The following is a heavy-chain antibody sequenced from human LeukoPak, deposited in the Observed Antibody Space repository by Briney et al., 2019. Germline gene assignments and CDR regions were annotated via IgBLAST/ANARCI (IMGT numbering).Heavy chain of an antibody. J-gene: IGHJ4*02. CDR2: IRGSSSAI. CDR3: ARVIGSYGDSAY. Sequence: PGGSLRLSCAASGFTFSSYSMNWVRQAPGKGLEWVSYIRGSSSAIYYADSLMGRFTISRDNAKNSLYLQMNSLSAEDTAVYYCARVIGSYGDSAYWGQGTLVTVSS. D-gene: IGHD1-26*01. CDR1: GFTFSSYS. V-gene: IGHV3-48*04.